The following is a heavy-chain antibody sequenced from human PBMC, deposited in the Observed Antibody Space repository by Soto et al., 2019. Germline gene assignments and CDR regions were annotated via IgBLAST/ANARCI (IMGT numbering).Heavy chain of an antibody. CDR2: INHSGST. V-gene: IGHV4-34*01. Sequence: QVQLQQWGAGLLKPSETLSLTCAVYGGSFSGYYWSWIRLPPGKGLEWIGEINHSGSTNYNPSLKGRVPRSVDTSKNQFSLKLSSVTAADTAVYYCARTVRVEMATNFDYWGQGTLVTVSS. D-gene: IGHD5-12*01. CDR3: ARTVRVEMATNFDY. CDR1: GGSFSGYY. J-gene: IGHJ4*02.